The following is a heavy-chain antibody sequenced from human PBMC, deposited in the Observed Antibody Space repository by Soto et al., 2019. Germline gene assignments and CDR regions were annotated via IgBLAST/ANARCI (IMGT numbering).Heavy chain of an antibody. Sequence: EVHLLESGGGLVQPGGSLRISCAASGFNFSNYAMVWVRQAPGKGLEWVSSLSGAGGSKYYADSVKGRFTISRDNSKNTLYLQLNSLRVDDTAVYYCATHPSGTNDWWGQGTLVTVSS. CDR2: LSGAGGSK. V-gene: IGHV3-23*01. D-gene: IGHD2-8*01. CDR1: GFNFSNYA. CDR3: ATHPSGTNDW. J-gene: IGHJ4*02.